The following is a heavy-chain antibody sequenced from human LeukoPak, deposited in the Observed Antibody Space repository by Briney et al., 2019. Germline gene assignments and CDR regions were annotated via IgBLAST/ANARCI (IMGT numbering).Heavy chain of an antibody. CDR3: VREGSHIWVLAY. CDR1: GYTFTTYD. J-gene: IGHJ4*02. D-gene: IGHD3-3*02. CDR2: MNPHSGNT. V-gene: IGHV1-8*01. Sequence: ASVKVSCKASGYTFTTYDVSWVRQAHGQGLEWVGWMNPHSGNTGYAHKFQGRVTMTRDTSINTAYLELTSLISDDTAVYYCVREGSHIWVLAYWGQGTLVAVSS.